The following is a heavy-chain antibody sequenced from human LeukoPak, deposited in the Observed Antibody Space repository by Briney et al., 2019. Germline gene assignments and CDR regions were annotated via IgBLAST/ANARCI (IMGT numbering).Heavy chain of an antibody. Sequence: PGGSLRLSCAASGFTFSIYAMSWVRQAPGKGLEGVSAISGSGGSTYYADSVRGRFTISRDNGKNLLYLQMNSLRAEDTAVYYCVAGNGWLGDYWGQGTLVAVSS. CDR1: GFTFSIYA. CDR3: VAGNGWLGDY. CDR2: ISGSGGST. V-gene: IGHV3-23*01. D-gene: IGHD6-19*01. J-gene: IGHJ4*02.